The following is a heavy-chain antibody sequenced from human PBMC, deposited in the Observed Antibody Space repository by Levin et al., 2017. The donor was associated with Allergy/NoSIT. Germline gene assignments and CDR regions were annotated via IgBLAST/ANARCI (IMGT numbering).Heavy chain of an antibody. V-gene: IGHV3-23*01. CDR3: AKSRDAGYRQFDS. J-gene: IGHJ4*02. Sequence: GGSLRLSCAASGFTFSYYAMTWVRQAPGKGLEWVSAISTSTYYADSVKGRFTISRDNSKNTVYLQMNSLRAVDTAIYYCAKSRDAGYRQFDSWGQGILVTVSS. CDR2: ISTST. D-gene: IGHD5-18*01. CDR1: GFTFSYYA.